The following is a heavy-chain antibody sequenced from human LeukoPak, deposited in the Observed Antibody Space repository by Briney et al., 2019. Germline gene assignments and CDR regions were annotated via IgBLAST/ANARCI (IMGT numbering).Heavy chain of an antibody. J-gene: IGHJ4*02. CDR3: ASSGYSSGGTIDY. V-gene: IGHV4-59*01. CDR1: GGSISSYY. CDR2: IYYSGGT. Sequence: SETLSLTCTVSGGSISSYYWSWIRQPPGKGLEWIGYIYYSGGTNYNPSLKSRVTISVDTSKNQFSLKLSSVTAADTAVYYCASSGYSSGGTIDYWGQGTLVTVSS. D-gene: IGHD6-19*01.